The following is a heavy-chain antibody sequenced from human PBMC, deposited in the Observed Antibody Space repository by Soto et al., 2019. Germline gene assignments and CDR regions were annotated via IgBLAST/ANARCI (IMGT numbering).Heavy chain of an antibody. D-gene: IGHD3-22*01. CDR1: GASVTSDDYY. V-gene: IGHV4-30-4*01. CDR2: IYHSGST. Sequence: SETLSLTCAVSGASVTSDDYYWSWIRQPPGKGLEWIGYIYHSGSTYYNPSLKSRVSISIDTSQNQFSLKLTSLTAADTAAYYCARDXIFYYASSGYGGSYFDYWGQGSRVTVSS. CDR3: ARDXIFYYASSGYGGSYFDY. J-gene: IGHJ4*02.